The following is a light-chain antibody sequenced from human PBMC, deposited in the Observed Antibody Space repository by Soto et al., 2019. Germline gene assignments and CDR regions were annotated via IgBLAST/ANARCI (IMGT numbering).Light chain of an antibody. Sequence: QSVLTQPPSVSAAPGQTVTISCSGSSSNVGNNYVSWYQQLPGTAPKLLIYENNKRPSGIPDRFSVSGSKSGTSATLDITGLQTGDEADYYCGTWDSSLSAVVFGGGTKVTVL. V-gene: IGLV1-51*02. CDR3: GTWDSSLSAVV. CDR2: ENN. CDR1: SSNVGNNY. J-gene: IGLJ2*01.